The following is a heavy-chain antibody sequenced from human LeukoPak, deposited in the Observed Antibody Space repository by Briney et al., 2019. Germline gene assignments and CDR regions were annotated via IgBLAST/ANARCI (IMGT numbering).Heavy chain of an antibody. V-gene: IGHV5-51*01. D-gene: IGHD6-13*01. Sequence: GESLKISCKGSGYSFTSYWIGWVRQMPGKGLEWMGMIYPGDSDTRYSPSFQGQVTISADKSISTAYLQWSSLKASDTAMYYCARQERIAAAGTGIDYWGQGTLVTVSS. CDR1: GYSFTSYW. J-gene: IGHJ4*02. CDR3: ARQERIAAAGTGIDY. CDR2: IYPGDSDT.